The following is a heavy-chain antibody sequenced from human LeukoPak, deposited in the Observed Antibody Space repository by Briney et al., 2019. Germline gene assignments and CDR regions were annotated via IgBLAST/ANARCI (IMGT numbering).Heavy chain of an antibody. V-gene: IGHV4-4*02. J-gene: IGHJ6*02. CDR2: IYHSGST. CDR3: ARGFDYIYYYGMDV. D-gene: IGHD4-11*01. Sequence: NPSQTLSLTCAVSGGSIKSNNWWSWVRQPPGKGLEWIGEIYHSGSTNYNPSLESRVTVSVDKSKNQFSLDLSSVTAADTAVYYCARGFDYIYYYGMDVWGQGTTVTVSS. CDR1: GGSIKSNNW.